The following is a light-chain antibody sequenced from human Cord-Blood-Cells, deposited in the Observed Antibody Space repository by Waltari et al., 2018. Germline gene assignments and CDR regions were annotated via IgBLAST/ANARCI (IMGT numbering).Light chain of an antibody. CDR3: QQSYSTPLT. V-gene: IGKV1-39*01. J-gene: IGKJ4*01. CDR2: AAS. CDR1: QSSSSY. Sequence: DIQMTQSPSSLSASVGDSVTITCRASQSSSSYLNWYKQKPGKAPKLLIYAASSLQSGVPSRISGSGSGTDFTLTISSLQPEDFATYYCQQSYSTPLTFGGGTKVEIK.